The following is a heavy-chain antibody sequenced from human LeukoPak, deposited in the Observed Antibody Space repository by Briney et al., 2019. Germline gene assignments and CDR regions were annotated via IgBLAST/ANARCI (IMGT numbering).Heavy chain of an antibody. Sequence: PGGSLRLSCAASGFTFSSYWMSWVRQAPGKGLEWVANIKQDGSEKYYVDSVKGRFTISRDNAKNSLYLQMNSLRAEDTAVYYCAREVYDSSGYCFDYWGQGTLITVSS. J-gene: IGHJ4*02. D-gene: IGHD3-22*01. V-gene: IGHV3-7*01. CDR1: GFTFSSYW. CDR3: AREVYDSSGYCFDY. CDR2: IKQDGSEK.